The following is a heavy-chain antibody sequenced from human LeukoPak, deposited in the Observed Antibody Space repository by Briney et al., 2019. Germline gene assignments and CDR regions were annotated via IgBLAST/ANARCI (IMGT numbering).Heavy chain of an antibody. CDR1: GGSISSGSYY. V-gene: IGHV4-61*10. CDR3: ARRPGGLYDAFDI. D-gene: IGHD3-16*01. J-gene: IGHJ3*02. Sequence: SETLSLTCTVSGGSISSGSYYWSWIRQPAGKGLEWIGYIYYSGSTNYNPSLKSRVTISVDTSKNHFSLKLSSVTAADTAVYYCARRPGGLYDAFDIWGQGTMVTVSS. CDR2: IYYSGST.